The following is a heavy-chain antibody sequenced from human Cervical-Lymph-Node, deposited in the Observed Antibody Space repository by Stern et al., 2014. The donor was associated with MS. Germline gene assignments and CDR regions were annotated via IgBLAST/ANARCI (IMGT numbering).Heavy chain of an antibody. Sequence: VQLVESGGGLGKPGGSLRLSCAASGFTFSIYTLHWVRQAPGKGLEWVESITSSSFIDYAASLKGRFTISRDNAKNSLFLQMNGLRAEDTAVYYCARDQTTVVSNFDFWGQGTMVTVSS. J-gene: IGHJ4*02. CDR3: ARDQTTVVSNFDF. D-gene: IGHD4-23*01. CDR1: GFTFSIYT. V-gene: IGHV3-21*01. CDR2: ITSSSFI.